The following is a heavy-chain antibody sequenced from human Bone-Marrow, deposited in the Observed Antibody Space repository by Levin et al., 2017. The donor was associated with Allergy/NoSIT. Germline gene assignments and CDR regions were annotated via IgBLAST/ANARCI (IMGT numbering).Heavy chain of an antibody. D-gene: IGHD3-10*01. Sequence: GESLKISCAASGFTFSSYSMNWVRQAPGKGLEWVSSISSSSSYIYYADSVKGRFTISRDNAKNSLYLQMNSLRAEDTAVYYCARAPPHPFLWFGELFYYGMDVWGQGTTVTVSS. CDR3: ARAPPHPFLWFGELFYYGMDV. J-gene: IGHJ6*02. CDR2: ISSSSSYI. CDR1: GFTFSSYS. V-gene: IGHV3-21*01.